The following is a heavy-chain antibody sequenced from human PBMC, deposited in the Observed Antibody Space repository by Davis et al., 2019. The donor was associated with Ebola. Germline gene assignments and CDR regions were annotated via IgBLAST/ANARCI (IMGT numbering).Heavy chain of an antibody. CDR1: GGSVSSGSYY. V-gene: IGHV4-61*01. Sequence: MPGGSLRLSCTVSGGSVSSGSYYWSWIRQPPGKGLEWIGYIYYSGSTNYNPSLKSRVTISVDTSKNQFSLKLSSVTAADTAVYYCARAISGYTSGWSGAFDIWGQGTMVTVSS. CDR2: IYYSGST. D-gene: IGHD6-19*01. CDR3: ARAISGYTSGWSGAFDI. J-gene: IGHJ3*02.